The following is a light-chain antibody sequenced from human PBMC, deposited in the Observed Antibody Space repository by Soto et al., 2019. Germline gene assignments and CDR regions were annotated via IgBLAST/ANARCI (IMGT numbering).Light chain of an antibody. V-gene: IGKV3-20*01. J-gene: IGKJ4*01. CDR3: QQYGDSPLT. CDR1: QTVSGNH. Sequence: ENVLTQSPGTLSLSPGERATLSRRASQTVSGNHVAWYQQKPGQTPRLLIYGASSRATGIPDRFSGSGSGTDFTLTISRLEPEDFAVYHCQQYGDSPLTFGGGTKVDIK. CDR2: GAS.